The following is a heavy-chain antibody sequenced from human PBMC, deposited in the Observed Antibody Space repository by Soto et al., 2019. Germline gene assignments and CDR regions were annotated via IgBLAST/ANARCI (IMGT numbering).Heavy chain of an antibody. D-gene: IGHD4-17*01. J-gene: IGHJ4*02. CDR3: ARVGWTTVGYYFDY. V-gene: IGHV4-59*01. Sequence: PSETLCLTCTVAGASISSYYWSWIRQPPGKGLEWIGYIYYTGSTNYNPSLKSRVTISVDTSKNQFSLKLSSVTAADTAVYYCARVGWTTVGYYFDYWGQGTLVTVSS. CDR2: IYYTGST. CDR1: GASISSYY.